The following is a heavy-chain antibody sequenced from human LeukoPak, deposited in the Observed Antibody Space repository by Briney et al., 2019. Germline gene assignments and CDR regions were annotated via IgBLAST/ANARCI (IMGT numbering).Heavy chain of an antibody. Sequence: RSSETLSLTCAVYGGSFSGYYWSWIRQPPGKGLEWIGEINHSGSTNYNPSLKSRVTISVDTSKNQFSLKLSSVTAADTAVYYCARGISNAAAAHFDYWGQGTLVTVPS. V-gene: IGHV4-34*01. CDR3: ARGISNAAAAHFDY. D-gene: IGHD6-13*01. J-gene: IGHJ4*02. CDR1: GGSFSGYY. CDR2: INHSGST.